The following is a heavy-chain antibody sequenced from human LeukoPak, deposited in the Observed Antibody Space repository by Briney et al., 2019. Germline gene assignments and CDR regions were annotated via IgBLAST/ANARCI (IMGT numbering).Heavy chain of an antibody. CDR1: GGSISSSSYY. CDR2: IYYSGST. Sequence: SETLSLTCTVSGGSISSSSYYWGWIRQPPGKGLEWIGSIYYSGSTYYNPSLKSRVTISVDTSKNQFSLKLSSVTAADTAVYYCARVDCSGGSCYSYYYYGMDVWGQGTTVTVSS. J-gene: IGHJ6*02. D-gene: IGHD2-15*01. CDR3: ARVDCSGGSCYSYYYYGMDV. V-gene: IGHV4-39*01.